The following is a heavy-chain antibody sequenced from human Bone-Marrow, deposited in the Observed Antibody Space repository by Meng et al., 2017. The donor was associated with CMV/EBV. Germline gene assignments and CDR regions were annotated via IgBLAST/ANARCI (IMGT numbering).Heavy chain of an antibody. V-gene: IGHV4-59*01. D-gene: IGHD6-13*01. CDR3: ARAASSSPRWFDP. Sequence: WETLSLTCTVSGGSISSYYWSWIRQPPGKGLEWIGYIYYSGSTNYNPSLKGRVTISVDTSKNPFSLKLSSVTAADTAVYYCARAASSSPRWFDPWGQGTLVTVSS. J-gene: IGHJ5*02. CDR2: IYYSGST. CDR1: GGSISSYY.